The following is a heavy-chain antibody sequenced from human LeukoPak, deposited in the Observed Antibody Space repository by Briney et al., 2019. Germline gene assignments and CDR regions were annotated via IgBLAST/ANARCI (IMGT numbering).Heavy chain of an antibody. CDR1: GYTFTGYY. CDR3: ASSARSRKGDYMDV. D-gene: IGHD2-15*01. Sequence: ASVKVSCKASGYTFTGYYMHWVRQAPGQGLEWMGWINPNGGGTNYAQKFQGRVTMTRDTSISTAYMELSRLRSDDTAVYYCASSARSRKGDYMDVWGKGTTVTVSS. CDR2: INPNGGGT. V-gene: IGHV1-2*02. J-gene: IGHJ6*03.